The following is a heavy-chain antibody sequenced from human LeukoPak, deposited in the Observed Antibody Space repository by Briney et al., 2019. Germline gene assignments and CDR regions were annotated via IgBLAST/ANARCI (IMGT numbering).Heavy chain of an antibody. V-gene: IGHV3-21*01. J-gene: IGHJ4*02. CDR1: GFTFSSYS. Sequence: PGGSLRLSCAASGFTFSSYSMNWVRQAPGKGLEWVSSISSSSSYIYYPDSLKGRFTISRDNAKNSLYLQMNSLRAEDTAVYYCARGTPAYYYGSSDYHYAHFDYWGREPWSPSPQ. D-gene: IGHD3-22*01. CDR3: ARGTPAYYYGSSDYHYAHFDY. CDR2: ISSSSSYI.